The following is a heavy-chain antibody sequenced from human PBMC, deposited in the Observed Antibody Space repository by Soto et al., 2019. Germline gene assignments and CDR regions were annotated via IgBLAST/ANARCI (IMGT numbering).Heavy chain of an antibody. J-gene: IGHJ4*02. CDR3: ARSGIAAADLYFDY. D-gene: IGHD6-13*01. V-gene: IGHV1-69*02. CDR2: IIPILGIA. Sequence: SVKVSCKASGCTFSSYTISWVRQAPGQGLEWMGRIIPILGIANYAQKFQGRVTITADKSTSTAYMELSSLRSEDTAVYYCARSGIAAADLYFDYWGQGTLVTVSS. CDR1: GCTFSSYT.